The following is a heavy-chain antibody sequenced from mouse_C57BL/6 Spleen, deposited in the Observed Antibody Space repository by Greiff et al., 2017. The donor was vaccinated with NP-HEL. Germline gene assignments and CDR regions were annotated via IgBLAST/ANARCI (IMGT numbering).Heavy chain of an antibody. CDR1: GYTFTSYW. J-gene: IGHJ2*01. CDR3: ARQSYGNPYYYGD. V-gene: IGHV1-64*01. CDR2: IHPSSGST. Sequence: QVQLQQPGAELVKPGASVKLSCKASGYTFTSYWMHWVKQRPGQGLEWIGMIHPSSGSTNYNEKFKSKATLTVDKSSSTAYMQLSSLTSEDSAVYYCARQSYGNPYYYGDWGKGTTLTVAS. D-gene: IGHD2-1*01.